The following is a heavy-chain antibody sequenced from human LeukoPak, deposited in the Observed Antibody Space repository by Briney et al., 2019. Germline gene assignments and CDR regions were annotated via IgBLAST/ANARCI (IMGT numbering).Heavy chain of an antibody. J-gene: IGHJ2*01. CDR2: IIPIFGTA. CDR3: ARGNGLHPAWYFDL. CDR1: GGTFSSYA. D-gene: IGHD5-24*01. V-gene: IGHV1-69*13. Sequence: ASVKVSCKASGGTFSSYAISWVRQAPGQGLEWMGGIIPIFGTANYAQKFQGRVTITADESTSTAYMELSSLRSDDTAVYYCARGNGLHPAWYFDLWGRGTLVTVSS.